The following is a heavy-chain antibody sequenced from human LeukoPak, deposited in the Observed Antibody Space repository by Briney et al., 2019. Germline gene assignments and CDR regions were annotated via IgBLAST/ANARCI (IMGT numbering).Heavy chain of an antibody. D-gene: IGHD6-19*01. CDR2: FDPADGET. CDR1: GYTPTELS. V-gene: IGHV1-24*01. Sequence: PSAKPSCKLSGYTPTELSMHWVPQAPGKGLESMGGFDPADGETIYAQKFQGRVTMTEDTSTDTAYMELSSLRSEDTAVYYCATVSPPIAVATYYYYGIDVWGQGTTVTVSS. CDR3: ATVSPPIAVATYYYYGIDV. J-gene: IGHJ6*02.